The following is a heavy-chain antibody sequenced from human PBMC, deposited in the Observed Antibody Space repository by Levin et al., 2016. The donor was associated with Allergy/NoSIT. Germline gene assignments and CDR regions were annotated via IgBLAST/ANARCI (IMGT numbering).Heavy chain of an antibody. Sequence: WIRQPPGKGLEWIGYIYYSGSTNYNPSLKSRVTISVDTSKNQFSLKLSSVTAADTAVYYCASYGSGSYYFDYWGQGTLVTVSS. D-gene: IGHD3-10*01. CDR2: IYYSGST. V-gene: IGHV4-59*01. J-gene: IGHJ4*02. CDR3: ASYGSGSYYFDY.